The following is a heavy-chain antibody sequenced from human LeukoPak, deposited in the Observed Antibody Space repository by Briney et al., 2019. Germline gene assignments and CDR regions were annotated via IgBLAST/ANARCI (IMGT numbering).Heavy chain of an antibody. V-gene: IGHV4-34*01. CDR3: ARGTLRVVPWPLDY. CDR1: GGSFNDYY. CDR2: INHSGST. J-gene: IGHJ4*02. Sequence: SETLSLTCAVYGGSFNDYYWSWIRQPPGKGLEWIGEINHSGSTNYNPSLKSRVTISVDTSKNQFSLKLSSVTAADTAVYYCARGTLRVVPWPLDYWGQGTLVTVSS. D-gene: IGHD2-15*01.